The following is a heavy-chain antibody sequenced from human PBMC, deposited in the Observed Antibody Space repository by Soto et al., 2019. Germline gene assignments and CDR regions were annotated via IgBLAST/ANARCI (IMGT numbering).Heavy chain of an antibody. D-gene: IGHD6-6*01. CDR1: GFTFSSYA. J-gene: IGHJ5*02. CDR2: ISYDGSNK. V-gene: IGHV3-30-3*01. CDR3: ARDPLEYSSSSHNWFDP. Sequence: QVQLVESGGGVVQPGRSLRLSCAASGFTFSSYAMHWVRQAPGKGLEWVAVISYDGSNKYYADSVKGRFTISRDNSKNTLYLQMNSLRAEDTAVYYCARDPLEYSSSSHNWFDPWGQGTLVTVSS.